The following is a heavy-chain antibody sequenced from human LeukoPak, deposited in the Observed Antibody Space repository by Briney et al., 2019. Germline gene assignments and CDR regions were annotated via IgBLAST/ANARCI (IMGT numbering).Heavy chain of an antibody. D-gene: IGHD3-16*01. J-gene: IGHJ6*02. CDR3: ARGRWGDYYYGMDV. Sequence: GGSLRLSCAASGFTFSTYAMSWVRQAPGKGLEWVSVISGSGGSTYYADSVKGRFTISRDNSKNTLYLQMNSLRAEDTAVYYCARGRWGDYYYGMDVWGQGTTVTVSS. CDR1: GFTFSTYA. V-gene: IGHV3-23*01. CDR2: ISGSGGST.